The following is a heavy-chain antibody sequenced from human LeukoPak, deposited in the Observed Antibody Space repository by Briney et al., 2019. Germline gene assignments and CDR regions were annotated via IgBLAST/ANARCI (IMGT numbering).Heavy chain of an antibody. D-gene: IGHD5-24*01. CDR1: GGTFSNYA. CDR2: SIPIFGAT. Sequence: SVKVSCKSSGGTFSNYAISWVRQAPGQGLEWMGGSIPIFGATKCAQKFQGRVTIATDESTSTAYMELSSLRSEDTAVYYCARGRWLQLYYMDVWGKGTTVTVSS. CDR3: ARGRWLQLYYMDV. J-gene: IGHJ6*03. V-gene: IGHV1-69*05.